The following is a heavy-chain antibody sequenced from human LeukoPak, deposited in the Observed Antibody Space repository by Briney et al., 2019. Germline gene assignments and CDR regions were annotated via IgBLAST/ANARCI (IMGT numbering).Heavy chain of an antibody. D-gene: IGHD4-17*01. Sequence: SETLSLTCTVSGGSISSGDYYWSWIRQPPGKGLEWIGYIYYSGSTYYNPSLKSRVTISVDTSKNQFSLKLSSVTAADTAVYYCASPYGDHDAFDIWGQGTMVTVSS. CDR2: IYYSGST. CDR3: ASPYGDHDAFDI. V-gene: IGHV4-30-4*01. CDR1: GGSISSGDYY. J-gene: IGHJ3*02.